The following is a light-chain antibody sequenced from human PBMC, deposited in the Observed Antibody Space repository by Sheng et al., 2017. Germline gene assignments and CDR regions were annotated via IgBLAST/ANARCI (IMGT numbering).Light chain of an antibody. CDR1: NIANQN. Sequence: SYELTQPPSMSVAPGQTARISCGGDNIANQNVHWYQQRPGQAPVLVVYDDVDRPSGIPERFSGSSYENTATLTISRVEAGDQADYYCQVWRSSGDHRGVFGGGTKLTVL. J-gene: IGLJ2*01. CDR2: DDV. V-gene: IGLV3-21*02. CDR3: QVWRSSGDHRGV.